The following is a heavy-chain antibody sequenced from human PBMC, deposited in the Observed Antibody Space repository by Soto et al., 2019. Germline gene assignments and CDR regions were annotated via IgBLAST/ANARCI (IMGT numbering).Heavy chain of an antibody. CDR1: GGSISSYY. Sequence: QVQLQESGPGLVKPSETLSLTCTVSGGSISSYYWSWIRQPPGKGLEWIGYIYYSGSTKYNPSPKSRVTISVDTSKNQFSLKLTSVTAADTAVYYCAREGGSYYDSRYFDLWGRGTLVTVSS. V-gene: IGHV4-59*01. CDR3: AREGGSYYDSRYFDL. J-gene: IGHJ2*01. D-gene: IGHD1-26*01. CDR2: IYYSGST.